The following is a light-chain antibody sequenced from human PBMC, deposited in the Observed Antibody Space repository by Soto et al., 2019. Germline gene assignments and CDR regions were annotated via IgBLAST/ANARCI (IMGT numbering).Light chain of an antibody. V-gene: IGLV2-14*01. CDR1: SSDVGGSNY. Sequence: QSALTQPASVSGSPGHSIPISCTGTSSDVGGSNYVSWYQQHPGKAPKLMIYDVSNRPSGVSNRFSGSKSGNTASLTISGLQAEDEADYYCSSYTSSSPRVFGGGTKLTVL. CDR2: DVS. CDR3: SSYTSSSPRV. J-gene: IGLJ2*01.